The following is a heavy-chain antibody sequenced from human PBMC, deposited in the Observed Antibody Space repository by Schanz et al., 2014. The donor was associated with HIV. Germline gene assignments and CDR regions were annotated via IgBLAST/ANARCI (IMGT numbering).Heavy chain of an antibody. Sequence: EVQLLESGGHLEHSGGSLRLTCAASGLNFGTSAMSWVRQAPGKGLEWVSGIRGGNYKTYYADSVKGRFTISRDNSKSTLYLQMNSLRAEDTAVYYCASLETGATYYYYYYMDVWGQGTTVTVSS. CDR2: IRGGNYKT. J-gene: IGHJ6*02. CDR1: GLNFGTSA. CDR3: ASLETGATYYYYYYMDV. V-gene: IGHV3-23*01. D-gene: IGHD7-27*01.